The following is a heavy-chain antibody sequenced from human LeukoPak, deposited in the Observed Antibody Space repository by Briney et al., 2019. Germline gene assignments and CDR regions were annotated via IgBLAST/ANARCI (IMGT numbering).Heavy chain of an antibody. V-gene: IGHV1-69*13. D-gene: IGHD2-2*01. CDR1: GGTFSNYA. Sequence: SVKVSCKASGGTFSNYAISWVRQAPGQGLEWMGGIIPIFGTAIYAQNFQDRVTITADESPSTAYMELSGLRSEDTAVYYCARGYCSSTSCYMDVWGQGTTVT. CDR2: IIPIFGTA. J-gene: IGHJ6*02. CDR3: ARGYCSSTSCYMDV.